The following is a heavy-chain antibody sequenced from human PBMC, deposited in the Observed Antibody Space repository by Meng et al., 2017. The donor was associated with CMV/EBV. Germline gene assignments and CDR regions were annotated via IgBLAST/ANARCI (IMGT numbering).Heavy chain of an antibody. CDR3: ARGHTYRSSSQGFDP. CDR2: IWHDGSKT. CDR1: GFTLRSYG. D-gene: IGHD6-19*01. Sequence: GESLKISCAASGFTLRSYGMHWVRQAPGKGLEWVAFIWHDGSKTYYADFVKGRFTISRDNSKSTLYLQLNSLRAEDTSLYYCARGHTYRSSSQGFDPWGQGALVTVSS. J-gene: IGHJ5*02. V-gene: IGHV3-30*02.